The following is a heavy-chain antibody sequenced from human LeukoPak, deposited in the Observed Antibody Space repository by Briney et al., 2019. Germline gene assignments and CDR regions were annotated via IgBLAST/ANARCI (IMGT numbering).Heavy chain of an antibody. J-gene: IGHJ4*02. Sequence: ASVKVSCKASGYTFTGYYMHWVRQAPGQGLEWMGWINPNSGGTNYAQKFQGRVTMTRDTSISTAYMELSRLRSDDTAAYYCARADSSGCRYWGQGTLVTVSS. V-gene: IGHV1-2*02. D-gene: IGHD6-19*01. CDR2: INPNSGGT. CDR1: GYTFTGYY. CDR3: ARADSSGCRY.